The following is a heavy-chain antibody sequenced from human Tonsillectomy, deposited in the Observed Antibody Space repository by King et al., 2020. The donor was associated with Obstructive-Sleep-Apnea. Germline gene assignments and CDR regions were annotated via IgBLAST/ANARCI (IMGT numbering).Heavy chain of an antibody. V-gene: IGHV3-66*01. D-gene: IGHD6-13*01. CDR2: IYSGGST. CDR1: GFTVSSNY. J-gene: IGHJ4*02. CDR3: AREGYNSSWYRV. Sequence: VQLVESGGGLVQPGGSLRLSCAASGFTVSSNYMSWVRQAPGKGLEWVSVIYSGGSTYYADSVKGRFTLSRDNSKNTLYLQMNSLRAEDTAVYYCAREGYNSSWYRVWGQGTLVTVSS.